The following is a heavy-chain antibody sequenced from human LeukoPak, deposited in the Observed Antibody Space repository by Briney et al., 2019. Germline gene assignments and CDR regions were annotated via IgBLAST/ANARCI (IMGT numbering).Heavy chain of an antibody. CDR1: GYTFTGYY. D-gene: IGHD3-22*01. CDR3: ARDDSSGYYG. V-gene: IGHV1-2*02. J-gene: IGHJ4*02. CDR2: INPNSGGT. Sequence: ASVKVSCKASGYTFTGYYMHWVRQAPGQGLEWMGWINPNSGGTNYAQKFQGRVTMTRNTSISTAYMELSSLRSEDTAVYFCARDDSSGYYGWGQGTLVTVSS.